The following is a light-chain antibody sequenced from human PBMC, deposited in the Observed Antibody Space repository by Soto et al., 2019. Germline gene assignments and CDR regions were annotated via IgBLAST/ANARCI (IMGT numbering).Light chain of an antibody. J-gene: IGKJ4*01. Sequence: DIQMTQSPSSLSASVGDRVTITCQASHDIEKYLNWYQQKAHKVPKLLIHDVSTLATGVPSRFTGSGSGTDFTLTINSLQPEDVATYYCQQFDDLPLTFGGGTKVDI. CDR3: QQFDDLPLT. V-gene: IGKV1-33*01. CDR1: HDIEKY. CDR2: DVS.